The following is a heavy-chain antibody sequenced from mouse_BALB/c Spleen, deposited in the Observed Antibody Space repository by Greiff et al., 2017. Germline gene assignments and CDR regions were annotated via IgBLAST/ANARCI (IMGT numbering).Heavy chain of an antibody. CDR1: GFTFSSYT. CDR3: TRDSSYGNYEDY. Sequence: EVKLMESGGGLVKPGGSLKLSCAASGFTFSSYTMYWVRQTPEKRLEWVATISSGGSYTYYPDSVKGRFTISRDNAKNTLYLQMSSLKSEDTAMYYCTRDSSYGNYEDYWGQGTTLTVSS. J-gene: IGHJ2*01. V-gene: IGHV5-6-4*01. CDR2: ISSGGSYT. D-gene: IGHD2-10*01.